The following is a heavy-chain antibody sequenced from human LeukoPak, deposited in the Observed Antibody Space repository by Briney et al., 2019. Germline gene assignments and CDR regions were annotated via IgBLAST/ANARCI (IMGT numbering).Heavy chain of an antibody. CDR3: ARDLPPLDY. Sequence: GGSLRLSCAASGFTFSTYAMHWVRQAPGKGLEWVALTSYDESNKRYADSVKGRYTISRDNSKNTLYLQMNSLRVEDTAVYYCARDLPPLDYWGQGILVTVSS. CDR1: GFTFSTYA. CDR2: TSYDESNK. J-gene: IGHJ4*02. V-gene: IGHV3-30-3*01.